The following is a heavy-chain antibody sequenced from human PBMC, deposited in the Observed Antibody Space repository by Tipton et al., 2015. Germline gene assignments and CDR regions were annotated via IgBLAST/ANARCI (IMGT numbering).Heavy chain of an antibody. J-gene: IGHJ3*01. CDR2: ISSTGNTK. Sequence: SLRLSCAASGFSFRNYEMNWVRQAPGKGLEWISYISSTGNTKYYADSVRGRFTISRDTSKNMVYLQMNNMRTDDTAVYYCARDQAFDVWGQGTMVTVSS. CDR1: GFSFRNYE. CDR3: ARDQAFDV. V-gene: IGHV3-48*03.